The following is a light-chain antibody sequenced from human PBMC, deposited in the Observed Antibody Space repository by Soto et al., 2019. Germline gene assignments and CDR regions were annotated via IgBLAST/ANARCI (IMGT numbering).Light chain of an antibody. CDR2: AAS. Sequence: EIVLTQSPATLSLSPGERASLSCRASQNVTNYLAWYQQKPGQAPRLLIYAASNRATGIPARLGGSGSASYFTLTISSIEPEAFAVYYCQQCTIWLWTFGQGTNGDIK. CDR3: QQCTIWLWT. V-gene: IGKV3-11*01. J-gene: IGKJ1*01. CDR1: QNVTNY.